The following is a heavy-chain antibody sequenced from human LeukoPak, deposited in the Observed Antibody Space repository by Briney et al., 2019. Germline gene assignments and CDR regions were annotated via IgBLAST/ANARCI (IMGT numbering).Heavy chain of an antibody. D-gene: IGHD5-18*01. CDR3: ARVSIQLWFTFDY. Sequence: GGSLRLSCAASGFTVSSNYMSWVRQAPGKGLEWVSVIYSGGSTYYADSVKGRFTISGDNSKNTLYLQMNSLRAEDTAVYYCARVSIQLWFTFDYWGQGTLVTVSS. V-gene: IGHV3-53*01. CDR2: IYSGGST. J-gene: IGHJ4*02. CDR1: GFTVSSNY.